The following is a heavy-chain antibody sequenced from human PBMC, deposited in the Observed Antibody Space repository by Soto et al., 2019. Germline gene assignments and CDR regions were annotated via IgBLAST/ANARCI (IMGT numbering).Heavy chain of an antibody. CDR3: ARQLPSDGYYYYYGMDV. CDR2: IDPGDSDT. Sequence: GEFLKISCKGSGYSFTSYWISWVRQMPGKGLEWMGRIDPGDSDTRYSPSFQGQVTISADKSISTAYLQWSSLKASDTAMYYCARQLPSDGYYYYYGMDVWGQGTTVTVSS. V-gene: IGHV5-51*01. CDR1: GYSFTSYW. J-gene: IGHJ6*02. D-gene: IGHD2-15*01.